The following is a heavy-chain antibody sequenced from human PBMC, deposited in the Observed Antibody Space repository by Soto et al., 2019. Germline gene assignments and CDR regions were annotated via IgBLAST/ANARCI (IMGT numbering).Heavy chain of an antibody. CDR3: ARAGDYDSSGYHFDY. CDR1: GGSISSGGYS. V-gene: IGHV4-30-2*01. CDR2: IYHSGST. J-gene: IGHJ4*02. Sequence: SGTLSLTCAVSGGSISSGGYSWSWIRQPPGKGLEWIGYIYHSGSTYYNPSLKSRVTISVDRSKNQFSLKLSSVTAADTAVYYCARAGDYDSSGYHFDYWGQGTLVTVSS. D-gene: IGHD3-22*01.